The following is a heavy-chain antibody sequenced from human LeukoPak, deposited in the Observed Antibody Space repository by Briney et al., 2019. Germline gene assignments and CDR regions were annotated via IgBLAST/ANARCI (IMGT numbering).Heavy chain of an antibody. D-gene: IGHD2-15*01. CDR3: ARSKSWYSTEAFDI. CDR1: GFTFSSYW. V-gene: IGHV3-74*03. Sequence: GGSLRLSCAASGFTFSSYWMHWVRQAPGKGLVWVSCINGDGSNTTYADSVKGRFTISRDNAKNTLYLQMNSLRAEDTAVYHCARSKSWYSTEAFDIWGQGTMVTVSS. J-gene: IGHJ3*02. CDR2: INGDGSNT.